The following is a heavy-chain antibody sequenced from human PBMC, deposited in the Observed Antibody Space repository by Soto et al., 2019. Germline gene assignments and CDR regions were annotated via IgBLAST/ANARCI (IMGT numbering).Heavy chain of an antibody. CDR2: ISYAGSNK. CDR3: AKDTYYHDSSGYYIFDS. V-gene: IGHV3-30*18. CDR1: GLTFSSYG. D-gene: IGHD3-22*01. Sequence: QVQLVESGGGVVQPGRSLRLSCAASGLTFSSYGMHWVRQAPGKGLEWVAVISYAGSNKHYADSVKGRFTISRDNSKNXXDLQMNSLRAEDTAVYYCAKDTYYHDSSGYYIFDSWGQGTLVTVSS. J-gene: IGHJ4*02.